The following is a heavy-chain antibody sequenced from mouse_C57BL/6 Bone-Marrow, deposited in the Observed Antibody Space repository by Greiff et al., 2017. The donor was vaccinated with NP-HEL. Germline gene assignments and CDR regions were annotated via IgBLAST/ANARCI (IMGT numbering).Heavy chain of an antibody. CDR3: ARSYYSNSAWFAY. Sequence: QVQLQQPGAELVKPGASVKMSCKASGYTFPSYWITWVKPRPGQGLAWIGDIYHGSGSTNYNEKFTSKATLPVDTSSSQSYRQSSRLTSEDSAVYYCARSYYSNSAWFAYWGQGTLVTVSA. CDR1: GYTFPSYW. J-gene: IGHJ3*01. CDR2: IYHGSGST. D-gene: IGHD2-5*01. V-gene: IGHV1-55*01.